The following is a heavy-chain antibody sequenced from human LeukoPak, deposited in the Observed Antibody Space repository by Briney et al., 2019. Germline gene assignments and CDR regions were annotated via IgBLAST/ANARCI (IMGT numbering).Heavy chain of an antibody. CDR2: IYWDDDK. V-gene: IGHV2-5*02. CDR3: AHSTGDGDCHDY. J-gene: IGHJ4*02. D-gene: IGHD2-21*02. Sequence: SGPTLVKPTQTLTLTCTFSGYSLSTSGVGVGWIRQPPGKALEWLALIYWDDDKRYTPSLKSRLTITKDTSKNQVVLTMTNMDPVDTATYYCAHSTGDGDCHDYWGQGTLVTVSS. CDR1: GYSLSTSGVG.